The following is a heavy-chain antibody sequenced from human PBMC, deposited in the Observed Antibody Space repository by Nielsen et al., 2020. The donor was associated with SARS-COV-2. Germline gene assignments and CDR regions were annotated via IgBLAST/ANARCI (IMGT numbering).Heavy chain of an antibody. CDR2: INAGNGNT. CDR1: RYSFASYS. V-gene: IGHV1-3*01. CDR3: VRHLRGYIDY. Sequence: ASVKVSCKASRYSFASYSMNWVRQAPGQRLEWMGWINAGNGNTRYSQKFQGRVTITRDTSASTAYIELSSLRSEDTAVYYCVRHLRGYIDYWGQGTLVTVSS. J-gene: IGHJ4*02.